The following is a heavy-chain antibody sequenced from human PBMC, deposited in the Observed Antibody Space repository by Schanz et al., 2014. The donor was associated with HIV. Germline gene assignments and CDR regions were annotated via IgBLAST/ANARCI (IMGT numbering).Heavy chain of an antibody. Sequence: QVQLVESGGGVVQPGRSLRLSCAASGFTFDSYGIHWVRQAPGKGLEWVAVISYDGSNKKYADSVKGRVTISRDNSKNTLYLQMNSLRVEDTAVYYCAKDRNHYDSRYRGKGNYYYYYGMDVWGQGTTVTVSS. J-gene: IGHJ6*02. CDR1: GFTFDSYG. D-gene: IGHD3-22*01. CDR2: ISYDGSNK. CDR3: AKDRNHYDSRYRGKGNYYYYYGMDV. V-gene: IGHV3-30*18.